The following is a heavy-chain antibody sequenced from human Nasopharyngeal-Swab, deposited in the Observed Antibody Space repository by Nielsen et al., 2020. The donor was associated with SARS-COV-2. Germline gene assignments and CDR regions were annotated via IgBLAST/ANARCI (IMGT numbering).Heavy chain of an antibody. V-gene: IGHV3-30-3*01. CDR2: ISYDGSKK. CDR3: ARDQGSSWYTYYYYYGMDV. Sequence: GESLKISCAASGFTFSSYAMHWVRQAPGKGLEWVAVISYDGSKKYYADSVKGRFTISRDNSKNTLYLQMNSLRAEDTAVYYCARDQGSSWYTYYYYYGMDVWGQVTTVTVTS. D-gene: IGHD6-13*01. J-gene: IGHJ6*02. CDR1: GFTFSSYA.